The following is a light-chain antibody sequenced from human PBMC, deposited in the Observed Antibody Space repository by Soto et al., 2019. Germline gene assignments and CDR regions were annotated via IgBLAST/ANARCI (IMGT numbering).Light chain of an antibody. Sequence: QSALTQPASVSGSPGQSITISCTGTSSDVGGYNYVSWYQQHPGKAPKLMFYEVSNRPSGVSNRFSGSKSGNTASLTISGLQAEDEADYYCTSYTTSSPYVVFGGGTKLTVL. CDR3: TSYTTSSPYVV. CDR2: EVS. CDR1: SSDVGGYNY. V-gene: IGLV2-14*01. J-gene: IGLJ2*01.